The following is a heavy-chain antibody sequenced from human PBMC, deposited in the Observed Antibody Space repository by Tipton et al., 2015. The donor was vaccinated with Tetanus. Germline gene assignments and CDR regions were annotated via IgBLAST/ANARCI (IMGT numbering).Heavy chain of an antibody. Sequence: LRLSCTVSGDSIRSGDFYWTWIRQAPGQGLEWIGYIYNNGNTYYNPSLLGRITISLDTSKNQFSLSLNSLTAADTAVYSCARERILPGYFRIFDSWGQGALVTVSS. J-gene: IGHJ4*02. D-gene: IGHD3-9*01. CDR3: ARERILPGYFRIFDS. CDR2: IYNNGNT. CDR1: GDSIRSGDFY. V-gene: IGHV4-30-4*01.